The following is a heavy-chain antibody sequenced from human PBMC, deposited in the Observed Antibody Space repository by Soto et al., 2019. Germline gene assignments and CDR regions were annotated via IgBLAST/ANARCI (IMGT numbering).Heavy chain of an antibody. CDR2: INHSGST. CDR3: ARGWRYDFWSGRSIYYYGMDV. V-gene: IGHV4-34*01. J-gene: IGHJ6*02. D-gene: IGHD3-3*01. Sequence: SETLSLTCAVYGGSFSGYYWSWIRQPPGKGLEWIGEINHSGSTNYNPSLKSRVTISVDTSKNQFSLKLSPVTAADTAVYYCARGWRYDFWSGRSIYYYGMDVWGQGTTVTVSS. CDR1: GGSFSGYY.